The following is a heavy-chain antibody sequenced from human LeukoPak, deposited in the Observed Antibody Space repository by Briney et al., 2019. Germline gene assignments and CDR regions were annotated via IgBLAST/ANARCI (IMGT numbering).Heavy chain of an antibody. CDR1: GGSISSYY. J-gene: IGHJ4*02. CDR3: ARGGGPPSYLDF. CDR2: IHYSGST. V-gene: IGHV4-59*01. D-gene: IGHD3-16*01. Sequence: SETLSLTFTVSGGSISSYYWTWIRQPPGKGLEWIGYIHYSGSTNYKASLKSRVTISVDTSKNQFSLKMSSVTAADTAVYYCARGGGPPSYLDFWGQGTLVTVSS.